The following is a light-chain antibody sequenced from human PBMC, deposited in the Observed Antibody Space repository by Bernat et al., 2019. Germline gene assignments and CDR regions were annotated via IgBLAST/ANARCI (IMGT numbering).Light chain of an antibody. V-gene: IGLV2-14*03. Sequence: QSALTQPASVSGSPGQSITISCTGTSSDVGAYNYVSWFQQHPDKAPKLMLYDVTNRPSGVSYRFSGSKSGNTASLTISGLQAEDEADYYCVSYSSISTFVFGTGTKVTVL. CDR2: DVT. J-gene: IGLJ1*01. CDR1: SSDVGAYNY. CDR3: VSYSSISTFV.